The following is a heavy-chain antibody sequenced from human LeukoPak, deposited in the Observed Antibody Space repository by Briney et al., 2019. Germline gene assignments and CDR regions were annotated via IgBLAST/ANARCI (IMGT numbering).Heavy chain of an antibody. D-gene: IGHD1-7*01. CDR2: IGTVSFHR. J-gene: IGHJ5*02. V-gene: IGHV3-21*01. CDR1: GFVFSTYG. CDR3: VRDANPASGELIDDNWFDP. Sequence: GGSLRLSCAASGFVFSTYGMNWVRQAPGKGLEWVSSIGTVSFHRYYTDSVKGRFTISRDNAKNSLFLQMDSLRVEDTAIYYCVRDANPASGELIDDNWFDPWGQGTLVTVSS.